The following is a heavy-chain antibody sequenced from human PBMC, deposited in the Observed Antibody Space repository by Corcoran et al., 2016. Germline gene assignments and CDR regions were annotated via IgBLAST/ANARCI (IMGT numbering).Heavy chain of an antibody. Sequence: EVQLVESGGGLVQPGGSLRLSCAASGFTFSSYWMSWVRQAPGKGLEWVANIKQDGSEKYYVDSVKGRFTISRDNAKNSLYLQMNSLRAEDTAVYYWARDGSYYYGSGTMGSYYYYGMDVWGQGTTVTVSS. CDR3: ARDGSYYYGSGTMGSYYYYGMDV. D-gene: IGHD3-10*01. CDR2: IKQDGSEK. J-gene: IGHJ6*02. CDR1: GFTFSSYW. V-gene: IGHV3-7*01.